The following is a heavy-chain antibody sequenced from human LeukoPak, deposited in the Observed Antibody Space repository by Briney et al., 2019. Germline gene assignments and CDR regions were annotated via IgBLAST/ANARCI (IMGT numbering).Heavy chain of an antibody. D-gene: IGHD6-13*01. V-gene: IGHV3-48*04. Sequence: GGSLRLSCAASGFTFSSYSMNWVRQAPGKGLEWVSYISSSSTIYYADSVKGRFTISRDNAKNSLYLQMNSLRAEDTAVYYCARDQQQLDWYFDLWGRGTLVTVSS. CDR3: ARDQQQLDWYFDL. CDR1: GFTFSSYS. J-gene: IGHJ2*01. CDR2: ISSSSTI.